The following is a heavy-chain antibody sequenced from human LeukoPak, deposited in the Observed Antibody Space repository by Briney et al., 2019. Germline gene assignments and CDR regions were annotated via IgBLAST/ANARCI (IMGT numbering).Heavy chain of an antibody. V-gene: IGHV1-18*01. D-gene: IGHD3-10*01. CDR1: GYTSSTYG. CDR3: ARDTDTGNYYGSGSYYSPPGY. Sequence: ASVKVSCKASGYTSSTYGISWVRQAPGQGLEWMGWISAYNGNTNYAQKFQGRVTMTTDTFTSTAYMELRSLRSDDTAMYHCARDTDTGNYYGSGSYYSPPGYWGQGTLVTVSS. CDR2: ISAYNGNT. J-gene: IGHJ4*02.